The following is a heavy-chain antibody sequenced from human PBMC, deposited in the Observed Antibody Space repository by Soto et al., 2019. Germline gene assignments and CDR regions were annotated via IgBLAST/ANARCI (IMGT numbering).Heavy chain of an antibody. Sequence: EVQLVESGGGLVQPGGSLRLSCVASGFTFSSYWMHWVRQAPGKGPLWVSRIKSDGSGTYYADSVQGRLTISRDNAKKTLYLQMNSLRAEDTAVYYCVRGDGDYNDGNGYLARQWGEGPLVTVSS. J-gene: IGHJ4*02. CDR3: VRGDGDYNDGNGYLARQ. CDR1: GFTFSSYW. D-gene: IGHD5-18*01. V-gene: IGHV3-74*01. CDR2: IKSDGSGT.